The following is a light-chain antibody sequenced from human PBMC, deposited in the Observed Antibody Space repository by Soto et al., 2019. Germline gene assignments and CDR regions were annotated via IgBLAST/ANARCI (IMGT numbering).Light chain of an antibody. CDR1: QSVLYSSNNKNY. J-gene: IGKJ4*01. V-gene: IGKV4-1*01. CDR2: WAS. CDR3: QQYYSTPQLT. Sequence: DIVMTQSPDSLAVSLGERATINCKSSQSVLYSSNNKNYLAWYQQKAGQPPKLLIYWASTRESGVPDRFSGSESGTDFTLTISSLQAEDVAVYYCQQYYSTPQLTFGGGTKVEIK.